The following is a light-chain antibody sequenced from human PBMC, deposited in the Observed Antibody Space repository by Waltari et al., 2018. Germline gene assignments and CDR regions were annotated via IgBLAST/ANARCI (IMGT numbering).Light chain of an antibody. V-gene: IGKV1-9*01. CDR2: VAS. CDR1: QDIHSY. J-gene: IGKJ4*01. CDR3: QHLNSYPLN. Sequence: DIYLTQSPSFLSASVGDRVTITCRASQDIHSYLAWYHLRPGQAPRLITYVASKLQSGVPSRFSGSGTGTDFTLTISGLQPEDFATYYCQHLNSYPLNFGGGTKVEIK.